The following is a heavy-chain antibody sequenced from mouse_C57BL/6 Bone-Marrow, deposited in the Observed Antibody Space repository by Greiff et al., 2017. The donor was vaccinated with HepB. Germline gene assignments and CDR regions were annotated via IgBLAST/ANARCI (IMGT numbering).Heavy chain of an antibody. CDR3: ARRVVTTSGYYAMDY. CDR2: INPNNGGT. CDR1: GYTFTDYN. V-gene: IGHV1-18*01. Sequence: EVQLQQSGPELVKPGASVKIPCKASGYTFTDYNMDWVKQSHGKSLEWIGDINPNNGGTIYNQKFKGKATLTVDKSYSTAYIELRSLTSEDTAVYYCARRVVTTSGYYAMDYWGQGTSVTVSS. J-gene: IGHJ4*01. D-gene: IGHD2-3*01.